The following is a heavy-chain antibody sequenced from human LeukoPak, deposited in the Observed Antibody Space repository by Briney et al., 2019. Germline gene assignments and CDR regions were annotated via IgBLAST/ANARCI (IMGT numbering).Heavy chain of an antibody. CDR2: ISFSGST. J-gene: IGHJ3*02. CDR1: GGSMISSSYY. D-gene: IGHD4-23*01. CDR3: ARQTSDGGRDALDI. V-gene: IGHV4-39*01. Sequence: PSETLSLTCSVSGGSMISSSYYWNWGRQSPGKGLEWIGSISFSGSTYYSPSLRSRVTISVDTSKNQFSLRVTSVTAADTAFYFCARQTSDGGRDALDIWGQGTLVTVS.